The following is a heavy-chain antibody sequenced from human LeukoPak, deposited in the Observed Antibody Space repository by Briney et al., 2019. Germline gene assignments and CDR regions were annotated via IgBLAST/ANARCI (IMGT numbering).Heavy chain of an antibody. V-gene: IGHV1-2*02. CDR1: GYSFTDYY. J-gene: IGHJ4*02. Sequence: GASVKVSCKASGYSFTDYYMYWFRQAPGQGLEWMGWINPNSGGTDYAQKSQGRVTMTRDTSINTAYMEMRTLRSDDTAVYYCARGYRRSAHRYWGQGTLVTVSS. CDR3: ARGYRRSAHRY. D-gene: IGHD1-26*01. CDR2: INPNSGGT.